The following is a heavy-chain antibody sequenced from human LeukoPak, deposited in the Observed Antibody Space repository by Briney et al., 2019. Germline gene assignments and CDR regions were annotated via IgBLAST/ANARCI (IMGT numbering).Heavy chain of an antibody. CDR2: IDKKANFYAT. Sequence: GGSLKLSCAASGFSFSGSAIHWVRQSSGKGLEWVGHIDKKANFYATASAASVEGRFTISRDDSRDTAYLQMTSLKTEDTALYYCTRDSGTYNWLDPWGQGTLVIVSS. CDR1: GFSFSGSA. J-gene: IGHJ5*02. V-gene: IGHV3-73*01. D-gene: IGHD1-26*01. CDR3: TRDSGTYNWLDP.